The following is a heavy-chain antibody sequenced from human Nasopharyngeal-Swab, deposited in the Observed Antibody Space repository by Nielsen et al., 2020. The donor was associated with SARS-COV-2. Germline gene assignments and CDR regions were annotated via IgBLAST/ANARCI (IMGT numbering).Heavy chain of an antibody. J-gene: IGHJ4*02. CDR1: GGSISSGGYS. D-gene: IGHD6-13*01. Sequence: SETLSLTCAVSGGSISSGGYSWSWIRQPPGKGLEWIGYIYHSGSTYYNPSLKSRVTISVDTSKNQFSLKLSSVTATDTAVYYCASWGSSWYGAFDYWGQGTLVTVSS. CDR3: ASWGSSWYGAFDY. CDR2: IYHSGST. V-gene: IGHV4-30-2*01.